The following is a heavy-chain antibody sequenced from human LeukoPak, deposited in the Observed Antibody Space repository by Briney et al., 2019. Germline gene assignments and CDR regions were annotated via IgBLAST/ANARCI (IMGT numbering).Heavy chain of an antibody. V-gene: IGHV3-30-3*01. CDR1: GFTFSSYA. Sequence: PGRSLRLSCAASGFTFSSYAMHWVRQAPGKGLEWVAVISYDGSNKYYADSVKGRFTIPRDNSKNTLYLQMNGLRAEDTAVYYCAREDTAMAPVYYFDYWGQGTLVTVSS. D-gene: IGHD5-18*01. CDR3: AREDTAMAPVYYFDY. CDR2: ISYDGSNK. J-gene: IGHJ4*02.